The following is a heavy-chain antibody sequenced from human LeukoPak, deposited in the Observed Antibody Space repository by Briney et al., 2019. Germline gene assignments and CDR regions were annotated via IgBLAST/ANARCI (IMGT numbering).Heavy chain of an antibody. Sequence: SETLSLTCTVSGGSISSGGYYWSWICQHPGKGLEWIGYIYYSGSTYYNPSLKSRVTTSVDTSKNQFSLKLSPVTAADTAVYYCAREVGTVTQNPYYLHGMDVWGQGTTVTVSS. CDR1: GGSISSGGYY. CDR3: AREVGTVTQNPYYLHGMDV. CDR2: IYYSGST. V-gene: IGHV4-31*03. D-gene: IGHD4-11*01. J-gene: IGHJ6*02.